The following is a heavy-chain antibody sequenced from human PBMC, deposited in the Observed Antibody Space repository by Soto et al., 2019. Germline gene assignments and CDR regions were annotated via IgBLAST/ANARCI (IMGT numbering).Heavy chain of an antibody. CDR3: ASSPPVDRYIWAPSDY. D-gene: IGHD3-9*01. CDR2: IYYSGST. V-gene: IGHV4-61*01. J-gene: IGHJ4*02. Sequence: SETLSLTCTVAGGSVSSGSYDWSWIRQPPGKGLEWIGYIYYSGSTNYNPSLKSRVTISVDTSKNQFSLKLSSVTAADTAVYYCASSPPVDRYIWAPSDYWGQGTLVTVSS. CDR1: GGSVSSGSYD.